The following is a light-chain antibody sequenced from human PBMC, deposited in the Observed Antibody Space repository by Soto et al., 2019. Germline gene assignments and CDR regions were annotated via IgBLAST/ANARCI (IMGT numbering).Light chain of an antibody. CDR3: QQYSNLPRT. CDR2: GAS. Sequence: EIVLTQSPGTLSLSPGERATLSCRASQSVSSNYLAWYQQKPGQAPSLLIYGASSRATGIPDRFSGSGSGTEFTLTISRLEPEDFAVYYCQQYSNLPRTFGQGTRVEIK. V-gene: IGKV3-20*01. J-gene: IGKJ1*01. CDR1: QSVSSNY.